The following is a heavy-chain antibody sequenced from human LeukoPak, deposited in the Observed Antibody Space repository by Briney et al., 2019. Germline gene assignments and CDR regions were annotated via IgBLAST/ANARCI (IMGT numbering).Heavy chain of an antibody. D-gene: IGHD3-3*01. V-gene: IGHV3-23*01. CDR3: AREYDFWSGYYGSAFDI. Sequence: PGGTLRLSCAASGFTFRSYDMSWVRQAPGKGLEWVATISGSVVSTYYADSVKGRFTISRDNSKNTLYLQMNSLRAEDTAVYYCAREYDFWSGYYGSAFDIWGQGTMVTVSS. J-gene: IGHJ3*02. CDR1: GFTFRSYD. CDR2: ISGSVVST.